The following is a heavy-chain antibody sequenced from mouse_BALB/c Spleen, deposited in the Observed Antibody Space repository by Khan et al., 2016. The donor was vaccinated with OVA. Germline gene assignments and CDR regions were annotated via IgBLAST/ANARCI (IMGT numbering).Heavy chain of an antibody. J-gene: IGHJ4*01. CDR3: ARRTTGYAMDY. CDR1: GYTFTSNT. CDR2: INPRSSYT. V-gene: IGHV1-4*01. D-gene: IGHD2-14*01. Sequence: QVQLQQSGAELARPGASVKMSCKASGYTFTSNTMHWVKLRPGQGLEWIGYINPRSSYTNYNQKFKDKATLTADKSSSTAYMQLSSLTSEDSAVYYCARRTTGYAMDYWGQGTSVTVSS.